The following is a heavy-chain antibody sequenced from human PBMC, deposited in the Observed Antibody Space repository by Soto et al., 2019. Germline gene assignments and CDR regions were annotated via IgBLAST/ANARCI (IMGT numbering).Heavy chain of an antibody. Sequence: SETLSLTCAVYGCSFSGYYWRWIRQPPGMGLEWIGEINHSGSSNYNPSLKRGVSTSVDTSNNQSVLKLSSMTASDTAVYCCERCMELGYYYGMDVWGKGTTVTVSS. CDR3: ERCMELGYYYGMDV. D-gene: IGHD1-7*01. J-gene: IGHJ6*04. CDR1: GCSFSGYY. V-gene: IGHV4-34*01. CDR2: INHSGSS.